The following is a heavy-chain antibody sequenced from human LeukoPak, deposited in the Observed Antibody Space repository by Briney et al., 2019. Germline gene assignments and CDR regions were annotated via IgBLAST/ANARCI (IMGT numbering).Heavy chain of an antibody. CDR3: ARGSCSGGSCYLRHGPFDY. J-gene: IGHJ4*02. CDR2: IYYSGST. Sequence: PSETLSLTCTVSGVSISSSSYYWGWLRQPPGKGLEWIVSIYYSGSTYYNPSLKSRVTISVDTSKNQFSLKLSSVTAADTAVYHCARGSCSGGSCYLRHGPFDYWGQGTLVTVSS. D-gene: IGHD2-15*01. CDR1: GVSISSSSYY. V-gene: IGHV4-39*07.